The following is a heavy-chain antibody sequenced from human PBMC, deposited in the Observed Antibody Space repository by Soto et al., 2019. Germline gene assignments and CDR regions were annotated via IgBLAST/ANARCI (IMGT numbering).Heavy chain of an antibody. CDR3: AKEDALSGFDY. V-gene: IGHV3-23*01. CDR1: GFTFTSYA. Sequence: EVQLLEPGGGLVQPGVSLRLSCAASGFTFTSYAMSWVRQAPGKGLEWVSAISGSGGSTYYADSVKGRFTISRDNSKNTLYLQMNSLRAEDTVVYYCAKEDALSGFDYWGQGTLVTVSS. J-gene: IGHJ4*02. CDR2: ISGSGGST. D-gene: IGHD3-10*01.